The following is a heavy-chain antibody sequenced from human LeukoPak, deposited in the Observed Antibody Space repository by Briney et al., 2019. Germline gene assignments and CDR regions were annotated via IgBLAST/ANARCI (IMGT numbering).Heavy chain of an antibody. CDR2: ISASGGSA. J-gene: IGHJ4*02. CDR1: GFTFSNYA. CDR3: AKDRYCSGGSCSGDFDY. D-gene: IGHD2-15*01. Sequence: GGSLRPSCAASGFTFSNYALSWVRQAPGKGLEWVSGISASGGSAYYADSVKGRFTISRDNSKNTLYVQMNSLRAEDTAVYYCAKDRYCSGGSCSGDFDYWGQGTLVTVSS. V-gene: IGHV3-23*01.